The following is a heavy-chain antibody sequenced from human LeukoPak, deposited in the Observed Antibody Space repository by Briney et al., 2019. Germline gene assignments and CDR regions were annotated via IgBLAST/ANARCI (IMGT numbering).Heavy chain of an antibody. CDR1: GYTFTSYD. J-gene: IGHJ4*02. CDR3: ARVQFNYGDYDFDY. CDR2: MNPNSGNT. Sequence: GASVKVSCKASGYTFTSYDMNWVRQATGQGLEWMGWMNPNSGNTGYAQKCQGRLTMTSNTPISTADMELSSLRSEDTAVYYCARVQFNYGDYDFDYWGQGTLVTVSS. V-gene: IGHV1-8*01. D-gene: IGHD4-17*01.